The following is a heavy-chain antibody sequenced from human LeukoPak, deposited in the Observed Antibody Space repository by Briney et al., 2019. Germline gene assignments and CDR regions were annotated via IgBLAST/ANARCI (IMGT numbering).Heavy chain of an antibody. CDR3: AKDHRGISSSPDY. D-gene: IGHD6-13*01. CDR1: GFTFDDYA. J-gene: IGHJ4*02. Sequence: RRSLRLSCAPSGFTFDDYAMHWVRQAPGEGLEWVSGISWNSGSIGYADSVKGRFTISRDNAKNSLYLQMNSLRAEDPALYYCAKDHRGISSSPDYWGQGTLVTVSS. CDR2: ISWNSGSI. V-gene: IGHV3-9*01.